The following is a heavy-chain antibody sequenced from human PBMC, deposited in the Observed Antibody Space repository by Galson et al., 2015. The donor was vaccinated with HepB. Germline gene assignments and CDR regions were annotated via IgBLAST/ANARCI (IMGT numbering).Heavy chain of an antibody. D-gene: IGHD6-13*01. J-gene: IGHJ3*02. CDR2: LDPEDGQR. Sequence: SVQVSCKVSGQTLTELAMHWVRQAPGKGLEWVGGLDPEDGQRIYGQNFQGRVTMTADTSTHSVYMELSSLRSEDTAVYFCAPGIATTGSAFGIWGQGTMVTVSS. CDR3: APGIATTGSAFGI. CDR1: GQTLTELA. V-gene: IGHV1-24*01.